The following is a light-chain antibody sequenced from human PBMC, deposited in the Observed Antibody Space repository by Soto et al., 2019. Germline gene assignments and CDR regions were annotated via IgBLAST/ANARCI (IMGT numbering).Light chain of an antibody. CDR1: QSVSSY. CDR2: DAS. Sequence: EIVLTQSPATLSLSPGERATLSCRASQSVSSYLAWYPQKPGQAARLLIYDASNRATGIPARFSGSGSGTEFTRTISSLQSEDVEVDYCQQYNNWLWTFGQGTKVDIK. J-gene: IGKJ1*01. CDR3: QQYNNWLWT. V-gene: IGKV3-11*01.